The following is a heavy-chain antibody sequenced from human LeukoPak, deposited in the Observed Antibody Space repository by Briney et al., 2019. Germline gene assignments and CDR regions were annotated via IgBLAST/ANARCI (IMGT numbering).Heavy chain of an antibody. V-gene: IGHV3-11*01. Sequence: GGSLRLSCAASGFTFSDYYMSWIRQAPGKGLEWVSYISISGSTIHYADSVKARFTISRDNAKHSLYLQMNSLRAVGTAVYYCARDGRGGWVDYWGQGALVTVSS. CDR2: ISISGSTI. J-gene: IGHJ4*02. CDR3: ARDGRGGWVDY. D-gene: IGHD3-10*01. CDR1: GFTFSDYY.